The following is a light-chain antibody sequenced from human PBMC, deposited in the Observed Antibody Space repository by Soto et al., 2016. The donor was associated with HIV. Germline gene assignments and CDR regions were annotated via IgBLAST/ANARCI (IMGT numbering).Light chain of an antibody. CDR3: MQALQTPLT. Sequence: DIVMTQSPLTLPVTPGESASISCRSSQSLLHSNGYYYLTWYLQKPGQSPRLLMYLGSTRASWVPDRFSGSGSGTDFTLKISRVEVDDIGVYYCMQALQTPLTFGQGTRLEIK. CDR2: LGS. CDR1: QSLLHSNGYYY. V-gene: IGKV2-28*01. J-gene: IGKJ5*01.